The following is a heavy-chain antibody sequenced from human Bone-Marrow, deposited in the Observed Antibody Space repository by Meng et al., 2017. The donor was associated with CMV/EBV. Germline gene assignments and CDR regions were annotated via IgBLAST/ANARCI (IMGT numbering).Heavy chain of an antibody. CDR1: GYTFTGYY. V-gene: IGHV1-2*02. Sequence: VSVKVSCKTSGYTFTGYYIHWVRQAPGQGLEWMGWINPNSGDTNCTRKFQGRVTLTRDTSITTAYMELSWLRSDDTAVYYCARDGDELRDYWGQGTLVTVSS. CDR2: INPNSGDT. J-gene: IGHJ4*02. D-gene: IGHD1-7*01. CDR3: ARDGDELRDY.